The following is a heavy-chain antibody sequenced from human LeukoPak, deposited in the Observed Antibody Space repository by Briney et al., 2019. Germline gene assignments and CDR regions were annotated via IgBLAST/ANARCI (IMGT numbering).Heavy chain of an antibody. CDR2: IYAGDSDT. CDR1: GYRFTSYC. CDR3: ARGSGWTYYYTDV. V-gene: IGHV5-51*01. J-gene: IGHJ6*03. Sequence: GESLKISCNGSGYRFTSYCIDWVRQMPGKGLEWMGIIYAGDSDTRYSPSFQGQVTISADKSISTAYLQWSSLKASDTAMYDCARGSGWTYYYTDVWGKGTTVTVSS. D-gene: IGHD6-19*01.